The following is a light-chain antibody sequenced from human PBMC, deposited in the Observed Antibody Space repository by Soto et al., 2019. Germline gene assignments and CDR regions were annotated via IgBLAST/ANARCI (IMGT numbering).Light chain of an antibody. CDR3: HQYGGSPQT. Sequence: EIVLTQSPGTLSLSPGERATLSCRASQSVSNYLAWYQRKPGQAPRLLIYGASSRATGIPDRFSGSGSGTDFTLTISRLEPEDFAVYYCHQYGGSPQTFGQVIKVEIK. V-gene: IGKV3-20*01. J-gene: IGKJ1*01. CDR2: GAS. CDR1: QSVSNY.